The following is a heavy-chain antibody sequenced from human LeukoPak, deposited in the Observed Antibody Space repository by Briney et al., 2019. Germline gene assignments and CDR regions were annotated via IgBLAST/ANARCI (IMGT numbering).Heavy chain of an antibody. CDR3: AKWASDNRAFDL. CDR2: GHYSGST. J-gene: IGHJ4*02. V-gene: IGHV4-59*08. CDR1: GTSITSYY. Sequence: SETLSLTCTVSGTSITSYYWNWIRQAPGQGPEWIGYGHYSGSTKYDPPLKSRVTVSVDTSKNQFSLRLSSVTAADTAVYFCAKWASDNRAFDLWGQGTLVTVSS. D-gene: IGHD2-8*01.